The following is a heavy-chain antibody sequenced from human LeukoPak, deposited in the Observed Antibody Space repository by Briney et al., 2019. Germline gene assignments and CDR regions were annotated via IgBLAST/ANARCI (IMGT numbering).Heavy chain of an antibody. V-gene: IGHV4-4*08. CDR2: IYYSGTT. Sequence: SETLSLTCTVSGGSISTFYWSWIRQPPGKELEWIGYIYYSGTTNYNPSLKSRVTISVDTSNNQFSLRLNSMTAADTAVYYCARDAGFYAGIDHWGQGTLVTVSS. CDR3: ARDAGFYAGIDH. D-gene: IGHD2/OR15-2a*01. J-gene: IGHJ1*01. CDR1: GGSISTFY.